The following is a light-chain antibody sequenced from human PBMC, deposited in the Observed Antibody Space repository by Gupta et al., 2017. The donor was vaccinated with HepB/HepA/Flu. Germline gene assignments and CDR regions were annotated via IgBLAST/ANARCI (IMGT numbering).Light chain of an antibody. CDR1: SSDVGRYYH. CDR2: DVA. V-gene: IGLV2-11*01. J-gene: IGLJ2*01. Sequence: QSALTQPRSVSGSPGQSVTISCTGTSSDVGRYYHVSWYQQHLGTAPKLIIYDVAKRPAGVPDRFSGSKSGNTASLTISGLQAEDEADYHCCSYAGTDTSVVFGGGTKVTVL. CDR3: CSYAGTDTSVV.